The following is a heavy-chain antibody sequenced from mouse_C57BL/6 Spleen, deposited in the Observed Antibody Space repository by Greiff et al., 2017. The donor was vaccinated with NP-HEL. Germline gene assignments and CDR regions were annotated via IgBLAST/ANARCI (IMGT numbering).Heavy chain of an antibody. CDR2: ISDGGSYT. CDR3: ARVYYIYYYAMDY. J-gene: IGHJ4*01. V-gene: IGHV5-4*03. CDR1: GFTFSSYA. Sequence: EVKVVESGGGLVKPGGSLKLSCAASGFTFSSYAMSWVRQTPEKRLEWVATISDGGSYTYYPDNVKGRFTISRDNAKNNLYLQMSHLKSEDTAMYYCARVYYIYYYAMDYWGQGTSVTVSS. D-gene: IGHD2-1*01.